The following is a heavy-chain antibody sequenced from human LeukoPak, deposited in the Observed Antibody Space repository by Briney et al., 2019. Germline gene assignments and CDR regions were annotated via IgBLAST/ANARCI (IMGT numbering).Heavy chain of an antibody. CDR3: ARDNVVVPATYYFDY. Sequence: SETLSLTCTVSGGSISSGDYYWSWIRQPPGKGLEWIGYIYYSGSTYYNPSLKSRVTISVDTSKNQFSLKLSSVTAADTAVYYCARDNVVVPATYYFDYWGQGTLVTVSS. CDR2: IYYSGST. J-gene: IGHJ4*02. CDR1: GGSISSGDYY. V-gene: IGHV4-30-4*01. D-gene: IGHD2-2*01.